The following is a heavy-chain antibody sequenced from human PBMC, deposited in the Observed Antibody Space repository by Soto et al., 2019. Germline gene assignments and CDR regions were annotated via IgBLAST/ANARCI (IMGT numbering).Heavy chain of an antibody. J-gene: IGHJ6*02. D-gene: IGHD3-3*01. CDR2: ISGSGGST. Sequence: GSLSLSCAATGYTFINYAMSWVRQAPGKGLGWVSAISGSGGSTYYADSVKGRFTISRDNSKNTLYLQMNSLRAEDTAVYYCAKGTYDFWSGYYLEAPDVWGQGTTVTVSS. CDR3: AKGTYDFWSGYYLEAPDV. V-gene: IGHV3-23*01. CDR1: GYTFINYA.